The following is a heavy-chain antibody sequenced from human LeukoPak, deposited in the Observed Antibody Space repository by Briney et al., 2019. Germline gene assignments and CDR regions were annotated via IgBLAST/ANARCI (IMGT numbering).Heavy chain of an antibody. CDR1: GFTFSSYA. V-gene: IGHV3-23*01. D-gene: IGHD3-22*01. CDR3: AKDASYYYDSSGSAFDY. CDR2: ISGSGGST. J-gene: IGHJ4*02. Sequence: GGSLRLSCAASGFTFSSYAMSWVRQAPGKGLEWVSAISGSGGSTYYADSVKGRFTISRDNSKNTLYLQMNSLRAEDTALYYCAKDASYYYDSSGSAFDYWGQGTLVTVSS.